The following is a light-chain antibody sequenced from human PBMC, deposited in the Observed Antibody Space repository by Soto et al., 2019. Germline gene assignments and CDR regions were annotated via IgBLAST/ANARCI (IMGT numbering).Light chain of an antibody. J-gene: IGLJ1*01. CDR1: SSDGDDYKD. CDR2: EVT. Sequence: QSALTQPASVSGSPGQSITIFCTGISSDGDDYKDVSWYQQHPGKAPKLMIYEVTYRPSGVSNRFSGSKSGNTASLTISGLQAEDEADYYCSSYTSTSTVFGTGTKVTVL. CDR3: SSYTSTSTV. V-gene: IGLV2-14*01.